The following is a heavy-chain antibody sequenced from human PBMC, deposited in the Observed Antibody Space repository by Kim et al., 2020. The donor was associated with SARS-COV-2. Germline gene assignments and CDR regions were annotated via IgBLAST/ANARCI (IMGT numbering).Heavy chain of an antibody. CDR1: GYTLTELS. J-gene: IGHJ6*02. D-gene: IGHD5-18*01. Sequence: ASVKVSCKVSGYTLTELSMHWVRQAPGKGLEWMGGFDPEDGETIYAQKFQGRVTMTEDTSTDTAYMELSSLRSEDTAVYYCATSGGGYSYGAAYYYYGMDVWGQGTTVTVSS. V-gene: IGHV1-24*01. CDR2: FDPEDGET. CDR3: ATSGGGYSYGAAYYYYGMDV.